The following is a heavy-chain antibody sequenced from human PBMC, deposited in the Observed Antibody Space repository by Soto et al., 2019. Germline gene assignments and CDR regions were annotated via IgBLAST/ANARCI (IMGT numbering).Heavy chain of an antibody. CDR3: ARTLMAGYSYGFYYYYYYMDV. J-gene: IGHJ6*03. CDR2: IYYSGST. D-gene: IGHD5-18*01. Sequence: SETLSVTCTVSGGSISRYYSSWIRQPPGKGLEWIGYIYYSGSTNYNPSLKSRVTISVDTSKNQFSLKLSSVTAADTAVYYCARTLMAGYSYGFYYYYYYMDVWGKGTTVTVSS. CDR1: GGSISRYY. V-gene: IGHV4-59*01.